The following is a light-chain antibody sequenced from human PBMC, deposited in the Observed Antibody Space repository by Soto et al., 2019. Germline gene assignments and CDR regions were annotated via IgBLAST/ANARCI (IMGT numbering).Light chain of an antibody. Sequence: EIVLTQSPGTLSLPPGERATLSCRASQSISANYLAWYQQKPGQAPRLLIYGVSIRATGIPDRFSGSGSGTEFTLTINRLQSEDFAVYYCQKYNNWPPITFGQGTRLEIK. CDR1: QSISAN. J-gene: IGKJ5*01. V-gene: IGKV3-15*01. CDR3: QKYNNWPPIT. CDR2: GVS.